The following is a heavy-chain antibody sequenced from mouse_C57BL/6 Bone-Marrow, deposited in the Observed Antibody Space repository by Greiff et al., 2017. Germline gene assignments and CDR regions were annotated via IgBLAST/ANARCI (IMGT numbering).Heavy chain of an antibody. Sequence: EVQLQQSGAELVRPGASVKLSCTASGFNIKDDYMHWVKQRPEQGLEWIGWIDPENGDTEYASKFQGKATITADTSSNTAYLQLSSLTSEDTAVYYCTLYGNYGYFDVWGTGTTVTVSS. V-gene: IGHV14-4*01. CDR2: IDPENGDT. CDR1: GFNIKDDY. J-gene: IGHJ1*03. D-gene: IGHD2-1*01. CDR3: TLYGNYGYFDV.